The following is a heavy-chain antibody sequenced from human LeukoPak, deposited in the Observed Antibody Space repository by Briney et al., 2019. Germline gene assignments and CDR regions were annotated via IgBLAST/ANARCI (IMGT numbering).Heavy chain of an antibody. Sequence: SETLSLTCTVSGGSISSSSYYWGWIRQPPGKGLEWIGSIYYSGSTYYNPSLKSRVTISVDTSKNQFSLKLSSVTAADTAVYYCARKKLLWFALPKGWFDPWGQGTLVTVSS. CDR1: GGSISSSSYY. V-gene: IGHV4-39*07. J-gene: IGHJ5*02. CDR3: ARKKLLWFALPKGWFDP. CDR2: IYYSGST. D-gene: IGHD3-10*01.